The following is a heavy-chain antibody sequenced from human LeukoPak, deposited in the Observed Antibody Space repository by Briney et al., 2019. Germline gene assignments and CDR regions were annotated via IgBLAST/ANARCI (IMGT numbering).Heavy chain of an antibody. CDR1: GFTFSSYS. J-gene: IGHJ4*02. V-gene: IGHV3-48*01. CDR3: ARLRGTALDY. CDR2: ISSSSSTI. Sequence: GGSLRLSCAASGFTFSSYSMNRVRQAPGKGLEWVSYISSSSSTIYYADSVKGRFTISRDNAKNSLYLQMNSLRAEDTAVYYCARLRGTALDYWGQGTLVTVSS.